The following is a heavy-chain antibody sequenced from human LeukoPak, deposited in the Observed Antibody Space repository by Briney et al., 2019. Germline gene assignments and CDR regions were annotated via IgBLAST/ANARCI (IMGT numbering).Heavy chain of an antibody. D-gene: IGHD2-15*01. CDR1: GGPISSAGNY. V-gene: IGHV4-31*03. CDR2: IYYSGST. Sequence: SQTLSLTCSVSGGPISSAGNYWTWLRHHPGKGLEWIGYIYYSGSTYYNPSLESRVTISVDTSKSQFSLKLNSVTAADTAVYYCARARQVVRYGMDVWGQGTTVTVSS. CDR3: ARARQVVRYGMDV. J-gene: IGHJ6*02.